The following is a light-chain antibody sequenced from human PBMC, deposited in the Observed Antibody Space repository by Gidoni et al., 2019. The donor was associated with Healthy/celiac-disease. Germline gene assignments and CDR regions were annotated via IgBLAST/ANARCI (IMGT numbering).Light chain of an antibody. J-gene: IGKJ1*01. Sequence: DIQMTQSPSSLSASVGDRVTITCRASQSISSYVTWYQQKPGKAPKLLIYAASSLKSGVPSRFSGSGSGTDITLTISSLQPEDFATYYWQQSYSTPRTFXQXTKVEIK. CDR3: QQSYSTPRT. CDR2: AAS. V-gene: IGKV1-39*01. CDR1: QSISSY.